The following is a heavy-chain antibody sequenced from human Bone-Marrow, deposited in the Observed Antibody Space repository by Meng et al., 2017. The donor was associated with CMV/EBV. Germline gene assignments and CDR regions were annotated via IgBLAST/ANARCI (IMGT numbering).Heavy chain of an antibody. J-gene: IGHJ4*02. Sequence: GESLKISCAASGFTFSNYWMNWVRQAPGKGLEWVANIKQDGSEKYYVDSVKGRFTISRDNAKNTLYRQMNSLRAEYTAKYYCSGDNQGPVLRFVEVLFVSCGQGTLVTFSS. CDR1: GFTFSNYW. CDR2: IKQDGSEK. V-gene: IGHV3-7*01. D-gene: IGHD3-3*01. CDR3: SGDNQGPVLRFVEVLFVS.